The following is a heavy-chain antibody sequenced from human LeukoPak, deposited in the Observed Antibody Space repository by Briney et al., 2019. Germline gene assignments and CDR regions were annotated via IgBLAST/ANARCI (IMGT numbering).Heavy chain of an antibody. CDR3: ARAGAVVDNWFDP. CDR2: IRDYNGKT. V-gene: IGHV1-18*01. J-gene: IGHJ5*02. Sequence: ASVKVSCKASGYTFNTYGITWVRQAPGQGLEWMGWIRDYNGKTKYAQKLQDRVTMTTDTSTTTAYMELSSLRSEDTAVYYCARAGAVVDNWFDPWGQGTLVTVSS. D-gene: IGHD2-15*01. CDR1: GYTFNTYG.